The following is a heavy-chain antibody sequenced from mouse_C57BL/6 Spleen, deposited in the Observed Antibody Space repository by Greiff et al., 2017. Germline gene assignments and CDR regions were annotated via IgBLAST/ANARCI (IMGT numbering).Heavy chain of an antibody. Sequence: EVQLQQSGPELVKPGASVKIPCKASGYTFPDYNMDWVKQSHGKSLEWIGDINPNNGGTIYNQKFKGKATLTVDKSSSTAYMELRSLTSEDTAVYYCARLTGTGAMDYWGQGTSVTVSS. CDR1: GYTFPDYN. CDR3: ARLTGTGAMDY. D-gene: IGHD4-1*01. V-gene: IGHV1-18*01. J-gene: IGHJ4*01. CDR2: INPNNGGT.